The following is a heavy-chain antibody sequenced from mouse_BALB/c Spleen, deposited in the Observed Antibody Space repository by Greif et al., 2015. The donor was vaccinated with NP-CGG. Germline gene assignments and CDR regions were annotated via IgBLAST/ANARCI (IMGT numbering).Heavy chain of an antibody. CDR2: IYPGSGNT. CDR1: GYTFTDYY. J-gene: IGHJ4*01. V-gene: IGHV1-84*02. D-gene: IGHD4-1*01. Sequence: QVQLQQSGPELVKPGASVKISCKASGYTFTDYYINWVKQKPGQGLEWIGWIYPGSGNTKYNEKFKGKATLTVDTSSSTAYMQFCSLTSEDTAVYFCARRTGTEAMDYWGQGTSVTVSS. CDR3: ARRTGTEAMDY.